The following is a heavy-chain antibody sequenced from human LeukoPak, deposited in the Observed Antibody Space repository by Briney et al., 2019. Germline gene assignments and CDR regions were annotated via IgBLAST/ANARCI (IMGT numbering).Heavy chain of an antibody. CDR3: ARAKYSGSYSIPDY. D-gene: IGHD1-26*01. Sequence: ASVKVSCKASGYTFTGYYMHWVRQAPGQGLEWMGWMNPNSGNTGYAQKFQGRVTMTRNTSISTAYMELSSLRSEDTAVYYCARAKYSGSYSIPDYWGQGTLVTVSS. CDR2: MNPNSGNT. V-gene: IGHV1-8*02. CDR1: GYTFTGYY. J-gene: IGHJ4*02.